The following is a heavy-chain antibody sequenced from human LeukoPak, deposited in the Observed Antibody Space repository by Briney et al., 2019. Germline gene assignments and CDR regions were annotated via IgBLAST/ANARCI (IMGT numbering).Heavy chain of an antibody. CDR3: ARDGELGTSFDC. Sequence: GGSPRLSCAASGFTFRSYSMKWVRQAPGKGLEWVSSISSSSRYIYYADSVKGRFTISRDNAKNSLYLQMNSLRAEDTAVYYCARDGELGTSFDCWGQGMLVTVSS. CDR2: ISSSSRYI. D-gene: IGHD1-7*01. V-gene: IGHV3-21*01. J-gene: IGHJ4*02. CDR1: GFTFRSYS.